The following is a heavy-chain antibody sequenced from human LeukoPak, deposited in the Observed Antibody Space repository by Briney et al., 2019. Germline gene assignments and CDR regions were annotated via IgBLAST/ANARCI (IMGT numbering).Heavy chain of an antibody. J-gene: IGHJ4*02. Sequence: GGSLKLSCAASGFTVSSNYMNWVRQAPGKGLEWVSVIYGGGNIYYADSVKGRFTISRDNSKDTLYLQMNSLRAEDTAVYYCARGAGYNYPYYFDYWGQGTLVTVSS. D-gene: IGHD5-24*01. V-gene: IGHV3-53*01. CDR3: ARGAGYNYPYYFDY. CDR1: GFTVSSNY. CDR2: IYGGGNI.